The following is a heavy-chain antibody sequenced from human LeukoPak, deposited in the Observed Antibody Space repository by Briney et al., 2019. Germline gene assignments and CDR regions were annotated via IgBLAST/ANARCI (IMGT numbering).Heavy chain of an antibody. CDR2: IYHSGST. CDR3: AEGCSNTNCHGNAFDI. D-gene: IGHD2-2*01. J-gene: IGHJ3*02. V-gene: IGHV4-38-2*01. Sequence: SETLSLTCAVSGYSISSGYYWGWIRQPPGKGLEWIGSIYHSGSTYYNPSLKSRVTISVDTSKNQFSLKLSSVTAADTAVYYCAEGCSNTNCHGNAFDIWGQGTMVTVSS. CDR1: GYSISSGYY.